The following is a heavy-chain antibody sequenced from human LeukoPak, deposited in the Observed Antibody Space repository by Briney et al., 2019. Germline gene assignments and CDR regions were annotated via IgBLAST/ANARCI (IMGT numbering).Heavy chain of an antibody. CDR1: GFTFSSYW. Sequence: GGSLRLSCAASGFTFSSYWMSWVRQAPGKGLEWVANIKQDGSEKYYVDSVKGRFTISRDNAKNSLYLQMNSLRAEDTAVYYCARDDSSGYYYGYYYYYMDVWGKGTTVTVSS. CDR3: ARDDSSGYYYGYYYYYMDV. CDR2: IKQDGSEK. J-gene: IGHJ6*03. D-gene: IGHD3-22*01. V-gene: IGHV3-7*01.